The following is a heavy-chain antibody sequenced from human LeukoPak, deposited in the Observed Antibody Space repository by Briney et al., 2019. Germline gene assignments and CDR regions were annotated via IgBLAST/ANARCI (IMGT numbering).Heavy chain of an antibody. J-gene: IGHJ4*02. CDR2: LSGDGTTT. V-gene: IGHV3-23*01. CDR3: AEDHRHGDYTVDY. Sequence: GGSLRLSCAASGFTFSNFGMSWVRQAPGKGLEWLSALSGDGTTTYYADSEKGRFTISRDNSKNALYLQINSLGAEDTAVYYCAEDHRHGDYTVDYWGQGTLVTVSS. CDR1: GFTFSNFG. D-gene: IGHD4-17*01.